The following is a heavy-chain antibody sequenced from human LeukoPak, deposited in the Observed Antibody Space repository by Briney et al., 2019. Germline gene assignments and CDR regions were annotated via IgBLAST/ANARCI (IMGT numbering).Heavy chain of an antibody. V-gene: IGHV3-23*01. D-gene: IGHD2-21*02. Sequence: PGGSLRLYCAASGFRFDIYAMTWVRQAPGKGLEWVSSMTSPGNYILYTDSVKGRFTISRDNFRNTLYLQMNSLRAEDTAVYFCAKTTGDFGLTIDYWGQGALVTVSS. CDR1: GFRFDIYA. CDR2: MTSPGNYI. J-gene: IGHJ4*02. CDR3: AKTTGDFGLTIDY.